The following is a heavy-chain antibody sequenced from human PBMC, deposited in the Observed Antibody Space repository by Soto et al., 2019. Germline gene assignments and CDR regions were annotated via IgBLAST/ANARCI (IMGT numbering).Heavy chain of an antibody. D-gene: IGHD4-4*01. CDR1: EYTFTSYT. J-gene: IGHJ4*02. CDR2: INGGNGNT. CDR3: ARELQGLYYFDY. V-gene: IGHV1-3*01. Sequence: ASVKVSCKASEYTFTSYTMHWVRQAPGQRLEWMGWINGGNGNTKYSQKFQGRVTITRDTSASTAYMELSSLRSDDTAVYYCARELQGLYYFDYWGQGTLVTAPQ.